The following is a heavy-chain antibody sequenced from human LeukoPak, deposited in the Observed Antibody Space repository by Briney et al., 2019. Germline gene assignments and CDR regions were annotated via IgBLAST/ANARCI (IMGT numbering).Heavy chain of an antibody. CDR1: GGSISSGGYY. D-gene: IGHD3-3*01. CDR2: IYYSGST. J-gene: IGHJ6*02. Sequence: PSETLSLTCTVSGGSISSGGYYWSWIRQHPGKGLEWIGYIYYSGSTYYNPSLKSRVTISVDTSKNQFSLKLSSVTAEDTAVYYCARDKGTIFGVVKNYGMDVWGQGTTVTVSS. V-gene: IGHV4-31*03. CDR3: ARDKGTIFGVVKNYGMDV.